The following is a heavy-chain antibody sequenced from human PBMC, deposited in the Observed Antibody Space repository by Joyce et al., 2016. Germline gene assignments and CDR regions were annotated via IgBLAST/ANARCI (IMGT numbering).Heavy chain of an antibody. Sequence: QLQQSGPGLVKPSQTLSLTCALSGDSVSSKSAAWNWIRQSPSRGLEWLGRTYYRTKGYNDYAVSVKSRITINPDTSKNQFSLQLNSVTPEDTAVYYCARVRRFASTGYYYFDYWGQGILVTVSS. D-gene: IGHD6-19*01. CDR2: TYYRTKGYN. V-gene: IGHV6-1*01. CDR3: ARVRRFASTGYYYFDY. CDR1: GDSVSSKSAA. J-gene: IGHJ4*02.